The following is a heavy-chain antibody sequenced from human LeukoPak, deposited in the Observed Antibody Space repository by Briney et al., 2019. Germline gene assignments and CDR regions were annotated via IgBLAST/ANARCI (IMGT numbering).Heavy chain of an antibody. CDR1: GFTFSSYS. CDR2: ISSSSYI. D-gene: IGHD3-10*01. CDR3: ARDGSGSFYLDF. V-gene: IGHV3-21*04. J-gene: IGHJ4*02. Sequence: GGSLRLSCAASGFTFSSYSMNWVRQAPGKGLEWVSSISSSSYIYYADSVKGRFTISRDNAKNSLYLQMNSLRAEDTAVYYCARDGSGSFYLDFWGQGTLVTVSS.